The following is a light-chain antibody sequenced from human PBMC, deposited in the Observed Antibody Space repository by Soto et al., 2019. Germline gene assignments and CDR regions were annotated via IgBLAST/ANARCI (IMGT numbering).Light chain of an antibody. CDR2: AAS. J-gene: IGKJ2*01. V-gene: IGKV1-9*01. CDR3: QQLNSHPPT. CDR1: QGISSY. Sequence: DIPLTQSPSFLSASVGDRVTITCRASQGISSYLAWYQQKPGKAPKLLIYAASTLQSGVPSRFSGSGSGTEFTLTISSLQPEDFATYYCQQLNSHPPTFGQGTKLEIK.